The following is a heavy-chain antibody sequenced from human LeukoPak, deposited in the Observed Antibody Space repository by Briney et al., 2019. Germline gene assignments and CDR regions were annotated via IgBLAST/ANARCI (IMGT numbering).Heavy chain of an antibody. Sequence: GGSLTLSCPASGFTFSSYGMHWVSPAAGKGLEWVAVISYDGSNKYYADSVKGRFTISRDNSKNTWYRQMNSLRAEDRAVYCGAKGGGSSGYYNYSPSDYWGQGPLVTVSS. CDR1: GFTFSSYG. CDR2: ISYDGSNK. CDR3: AKGGGSSGYYNYSPSDY. V-gene: IGHV3-30*18. D-gene: IGHD3-22*01. J-gene: IGHJ4*02.